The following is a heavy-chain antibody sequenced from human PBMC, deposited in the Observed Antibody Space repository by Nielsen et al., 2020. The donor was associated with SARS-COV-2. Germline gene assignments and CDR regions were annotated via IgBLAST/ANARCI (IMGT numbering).Heavy chain of an antibody. CDR2: IKQDGSEK. CDR3: ARGSGGGWYYDY. D-gene: IGHD6-19*01. V-gene: IGHV3-7*01. CDR1: GFTFSSYW. Sequence: GESLKISCAASGFTFSSYWMSWVRQAPGKGLEWVANIKQDGSEKYYVDSVKGRFTISRDNSKNTLYLQMNSLRAEDTAVYYCARGSGGGWYYDYWGQGTLVTVSS. J-gene: IGHJ4*02.